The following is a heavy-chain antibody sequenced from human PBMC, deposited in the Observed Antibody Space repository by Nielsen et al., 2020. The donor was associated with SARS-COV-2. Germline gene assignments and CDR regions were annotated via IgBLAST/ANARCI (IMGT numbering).Heavy chain of an antibody. D-gene: IGHD2-8*01. CDR2: INSDGSST. V-gene: IGHV3-74*01. J-gene: IGHJ6*02. Sequence: GGSLRLSCAASGFTFSSYWMHWVRQAPGKGLVWVSRINSDGSSTSYADSVKGRFTISRDNAKNTLYLQMNSLRAEDTAVYYCAREPRGDEWCMLYQACYYYGMDVWGQGTTVTVSS. CDR1: GFTFSSYW. CDR3: AREPRGDEWCMLYQACYYYGMDV.